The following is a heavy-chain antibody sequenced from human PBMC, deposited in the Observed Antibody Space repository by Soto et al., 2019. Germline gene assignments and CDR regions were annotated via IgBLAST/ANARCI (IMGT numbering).Heavy chain of an antibody. V-gene: IGHV3-23*01. Sequence: GGSLRLSCAASGFTFSSYAMSGVRQAPGKGLEWVSAISGSGGSTYYADSVKGRFTISRDNSKNTLYLQMNSLRAEDTAVYYCAKDGIQLWRPYGMDVWGQGTTVTVSS. D-gene: IGHD5-18*01. CDR1: GFTFSSYA. J-gene: IGHJ6*02. CDR3: AKDGIQLWRPYGMDV. CDR2: ISGSGGST.